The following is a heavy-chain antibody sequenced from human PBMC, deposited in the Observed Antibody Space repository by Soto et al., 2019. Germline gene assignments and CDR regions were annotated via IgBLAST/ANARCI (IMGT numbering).Heavy chain of an antibody. CDR1: GGSISSSSYY. CDR3: ARPSLGYCSGGSCQRAHYYYYYMDV. CDR2: IYYSGST. Sequence: SETLSLTCTVSGGSISSSSYYWGWIRQPPGKGLEWIGSIYYSGSTYYNPSLKSRVTISVDTSKNQFSLKLSSVTAADTAVYYCARPSLGYCSGGSCQRAHYYYYYMDVWGKGTTVTVSS. D-gene: IGHD2-15*01. V-gene: IGHV4-39*01. J-gene: IGHJ6*03.